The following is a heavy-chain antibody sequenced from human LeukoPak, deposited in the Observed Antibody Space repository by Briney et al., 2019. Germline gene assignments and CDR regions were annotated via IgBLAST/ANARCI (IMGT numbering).Heavy chain of an antibody. Sequence: PSETLSLTCTVSGGSISSSSYYWGWIRQPPGKGLEWIGSVYYSRSTYYSPSLKSRVTISLDKSRNHFSLKLTSVTAADTAVYYCARPIAQCSGGSCYPLDAFDIWGQGTMVTVSS. D-gene: IGHD2-15*01. J-gene: IGHJ3*02. CDR3: ARPIAQCSGGSCYPLDAFDI. CDR2: VYYSRST. V-gene: IGHV4-39*02. CDR1: GGSISSSSYY.